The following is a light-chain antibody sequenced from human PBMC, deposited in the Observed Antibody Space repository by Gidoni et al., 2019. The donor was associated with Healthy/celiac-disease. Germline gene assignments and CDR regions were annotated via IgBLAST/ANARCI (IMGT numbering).Light chain of an antibody. J-gene: IGKJ2*01. Sequence: DVVMTQSPLPLPVPLGQPASISCRSSQSLVHSDGNTYLNWFQQRPGQSPRRLIYKVSNRDSGVPDRISGSRSGTDVTLKISRVEAEDVGVYYCMQGTHWPPYTFGQGTKLEIK. V-gene: IGKV2-30*02. CDR3: MQGTHWPPYT. CDR2: KVS. CDR1: QSLVHSDGNTY.